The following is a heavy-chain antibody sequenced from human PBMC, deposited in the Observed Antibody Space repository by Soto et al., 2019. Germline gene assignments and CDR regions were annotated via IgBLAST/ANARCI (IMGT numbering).Heavy chain of an antibody. V-gene: IGHV1-2*04. J-gene: IGHJ6*02. CDR3: AREMGIAAAGTPPFYYYYGMDV. CDR2: INPNSGGT. Sequence: GASVKVSCKVSGYTLTELSMHWVRQAPGKGLEWMGWINPNSGGTNYAQKFQGWVTMTRDTSISTAYMELSRLRSDDTAVYYCAREMGIAAAGTPPFYYYYGMDVWGQGTTVTVSS. D-gene: IGHD6-13*01. CDR1: GYTLTELS.